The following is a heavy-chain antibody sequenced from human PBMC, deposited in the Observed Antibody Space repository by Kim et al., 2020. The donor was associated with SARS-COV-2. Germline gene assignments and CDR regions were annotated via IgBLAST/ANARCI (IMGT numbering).Heavy chain of an antibody. CDR1: GGSISNGAYS. CDR2: MFYGGST. D-gene: IGHD6-13*01. V-gene: IGHV4-30-2*01. Sequence: SETLSLTCDVSGGSISNGAYSWTWIRQPPGKGLEWIGSMFYGGSTYYSPSLKSRVSMSADRSKNKFSLKLTSVSAADTAVDYCSRSISAMGNSLSDGLDV. J-gene: IGHJ6*01. CDR3: SRSISAMGNSLSDGLDV.